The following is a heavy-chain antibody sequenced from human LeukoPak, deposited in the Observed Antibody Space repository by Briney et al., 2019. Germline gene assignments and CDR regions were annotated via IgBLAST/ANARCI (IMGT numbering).Heavy chain of an antibody. D-gene: IGHD3-10*01. V-gene: IGHV4-30-2*01. CDR3: ATLWSGDPYGPRYYGMDV. J-gene: IGHJ6*04. Sequence: KTSQTLSLTCAVSGGSISSGGYSWSWIRQPPGKGLEWIGYIYHSGSTYYNPSLKSRVTISVDRSKNQFSLKLSSVTAADTAVYYCATLWSGDPYGPRYYGMDVWGKGTTVTVSS. CDR2: IYHSGST. CDR1: GGSISSGGYS.